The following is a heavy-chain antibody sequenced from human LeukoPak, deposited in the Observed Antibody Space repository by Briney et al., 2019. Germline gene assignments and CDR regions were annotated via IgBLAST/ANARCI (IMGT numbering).Heavy chain of an antibody. CDR2: IKEDGSEE. CDR3: AGVTRHSFDS. Sequence: GGSLRLSCAASGLTFSSYWMSLVRQAPGKGLEWVATIKEDGSEEYYVDSVKGRFSISRDNARNSLYLQMNSLRAEDTALYYCAGVTRHSFDSWGQGTLVNVSS. CDR1: GLTFSSYW. V-gene: IGHV3-7*01. D-gene: IGHD1-1*01. J-gene: IGHJ4*02.